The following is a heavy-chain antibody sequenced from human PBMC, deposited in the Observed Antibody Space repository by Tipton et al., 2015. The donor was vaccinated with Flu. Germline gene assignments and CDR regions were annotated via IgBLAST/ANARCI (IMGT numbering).Heavy chain of an antibody. Sequence: QVQLVQSGAEVKKPGASVKVSCKASGYTFTGYYMHWVRQAPGQGLEWMGWINPNSGGTNYAQKFQGRVTMTRDTSISTAYMELSRLGSDDTAVYYCARDRLIGVVMAYYGMGVWGQGTTVTVSS. J-gene: IGHJ6*02. CDR2: INPNSGGT. CDR3: ARDRLIGVVMAYYGMGV. D-gene: IGHD3-22*01. CDR1: GYTFTGYY. V-gene: IGHV1-2*02.